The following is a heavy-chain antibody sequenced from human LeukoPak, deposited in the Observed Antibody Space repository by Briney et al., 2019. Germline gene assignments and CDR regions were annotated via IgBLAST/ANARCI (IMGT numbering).Heavy chain of an antibody. CDR3: ARSPHILTGENFDF. CDR2: INVNSGGT. V-gene: IGHV1-2*02. Sequence: RASLKVSRKASGYTFTDDYIHWVRQAPGQGLEWMGWINVNSGGTNYAQKFYARVTMTRDTSISTAYMELSRLRSDDTAVFYCARSPHILTGENFDFWGQGTLVTVSS. J-gene: IGHJ4*02. CDR1: GYTFTDDY. D-gene: IGHD3-9*01.